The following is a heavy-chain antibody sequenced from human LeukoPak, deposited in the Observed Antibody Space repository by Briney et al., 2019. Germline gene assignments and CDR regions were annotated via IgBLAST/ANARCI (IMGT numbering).Heavy chain of an antibody. CDR3: ARDSTEYCSSTSCSEGRALDY. V-gene: IGHV4-34*01. CDR2: INHSGST. D-gene: IGHD2-2*01. Sequence: PSETLSLTCAVYGGSFSGYYWSWIRQPPGKGLEWIGEINHSGSTNYNPSLKSRVTISVDTSKNQFSLKLSSVTAADTAVYYCARDSTEYCSSTSCSEGRALDYWGQGTLVTVSS. CDR1: GGSFSGYY. J-gene: IGHJ4*02.